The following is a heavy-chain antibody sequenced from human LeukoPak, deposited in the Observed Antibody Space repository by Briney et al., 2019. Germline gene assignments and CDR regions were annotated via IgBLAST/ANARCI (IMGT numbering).Heavy chain of an antibody. CDR1: GYSFTSYW. CDR2: IDPSDSYT. CDR3: ARHPTYASGSLLFDY. V-gene: IGHV5-10-1*01. J-gene: IGHJ4*02. Sequence: GESLRISCKGSGYSFTSYWISWVRQMPGKGLEWMGRIDPSDSYTNYSPSFQGHVTISADKSISTAYLQWSSLKASDTAMYYFARHPTYASGSLLFDYWGQGTLVTVSS. D-gene: IGHD3-10*01.